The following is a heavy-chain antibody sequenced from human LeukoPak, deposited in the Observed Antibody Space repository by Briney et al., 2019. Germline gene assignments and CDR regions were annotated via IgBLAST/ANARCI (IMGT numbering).Heavy chain of an antibody. CDR3: ARFPPRYSGSRDY. CDR2: IDPKSGGT. Sequence: ASVKVSCKASGYTFTGYYMHWVRQTPGQGLEWMGWIDPKSGGTYYSQRFQGRVTLTRDTTMSTLYLELSTLRSDDTAIYYCARFPPRYSGSRDYWGQGTLITASS. J-gene: IGHJ4*02. CDR1: GYTFTGYY. V-gene: IGHV1-2*02. D-gene: IGHD1-26*01.